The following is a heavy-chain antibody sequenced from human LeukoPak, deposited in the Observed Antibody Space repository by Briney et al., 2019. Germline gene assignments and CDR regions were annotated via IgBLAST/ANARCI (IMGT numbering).Heavy chain of an antibody. CDR3: ARKGNAFDF. V-gene: IGHV3-7*01. Sequence: PGGSLRLFCAASGFTFSNYWMTWVRQAPGKGLEWVANIKEDGSEKNYVDSVKGRFTVSRDNAKNSLYLQMDSLRAEDTAVYYCARKGNAFDFWGQGTMVSVSS. CDR1: GFTFSNYW. J-gene: IGHJ3*01. CDR2: IKEDGSEK. D-gene: IGHD3-10*01.